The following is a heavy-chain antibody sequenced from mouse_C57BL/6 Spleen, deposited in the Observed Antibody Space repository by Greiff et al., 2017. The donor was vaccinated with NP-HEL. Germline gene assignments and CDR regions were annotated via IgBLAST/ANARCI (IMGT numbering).Heavy chain of an antibody. CDR2: IRLKSDNYAT. CDR3: TASYQSLFAY. D-gene: IGHD1-3*01. Sequence: EVKLVESGGGLVQPGGSMKLSCVASGFTFSNYWMNWVRQSPEKGLEWVAQIRLKSDNYATHYAESVKGRFTISRDDSKSSVYLQMNNLRAEDTGIYYCTASYQSLFAYWGQGTLVTVSA. J-gene: IGHJ3*01. V-gene: IGHV6-3*01. CDR1: GFTFSNYW.